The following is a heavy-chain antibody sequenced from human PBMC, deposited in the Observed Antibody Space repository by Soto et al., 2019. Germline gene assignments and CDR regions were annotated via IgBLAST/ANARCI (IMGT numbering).Heavy chain of an antibody. CDR2: ISGSGTNI. V-gene: IGHV3-11*01. Sequence: QVQLVESGGGVVKPGGSLRLSCSASGFSFSDYYMTWVRQAPGKGLEWISYISGSGTNIYYAESVEGRFTISRDNARNYVHLQMNDLRGGDTSRYCCGKMSSTDSDDPFFFWGQGTLVTVSS. D-gene: IGHD2-2*01. CDR1: GFSFSDYY. J-gene: IGHJ4*02. CDR3: GKMSSTDSDDPFFF.